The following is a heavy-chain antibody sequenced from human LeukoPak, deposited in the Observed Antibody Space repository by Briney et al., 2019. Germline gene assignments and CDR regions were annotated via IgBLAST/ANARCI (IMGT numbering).Heavy chain of an antibody. D-gene: IGHD2-2*02. CDR3: ASDIVVVPAAIDYFDY. J-gene: IGHJ4*02. CDR1: GGSFSGFY. Sequence: PSETLSLTCAVYGGSFSGFYWSWIRQPPGKGLEWIGDINHSGGTNYIPSLKSRVTISVDTSKKQFSLKLTSVTAADTGVYYCASDIVVVPAAIDYFDYWGQGTLVTVSS. V-gene: IGHV4-34*01. CDR2: INHSGGT.